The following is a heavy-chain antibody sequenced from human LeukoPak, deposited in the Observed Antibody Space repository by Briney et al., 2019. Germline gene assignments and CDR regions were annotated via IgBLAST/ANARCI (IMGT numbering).Heavy chain of an antibody. CDR2: INPNSGGT. Sequence: ASVKVSCKASGYTFTGYYMHWVRQAPGQGLEWMGWINPNSGGTNYAQKFQGRVTMTRDTSISTAYMELSRLRSDDTAVYYCARDQEYYYDSSGYYYSDWGQGTLVTVSS. CDR3: ARDQEYYYDSSGYYYSD. J-gene: IGHJ4*02. D-gene: IGHD3-22*01. CDR1: GYTFTGYY. V-gene: IGHV1-2*02.